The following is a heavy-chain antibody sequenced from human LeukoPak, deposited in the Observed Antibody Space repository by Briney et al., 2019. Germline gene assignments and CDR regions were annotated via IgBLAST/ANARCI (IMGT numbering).Heavy chain of an antibody. CDR1: GFTFDDYA. D-gene: IGHD3-10*01. CDR3: AKGAMVRGVTDYYYYYMDV. CDR2: ISWDGGST. V-gene: IGHV3-43D*03. J-gene: IGHJ6*03. Sequence: GGSPRLSCAASGFTFDDYAMHWVRQAPGKGLEWVSLISWDGGSTYYADSVKGRFTISRDNSKNSLYLQMNSLRAEDTALYYCAKGAMVRGVTDYYYYYMDVWGKGTTVTVSS.